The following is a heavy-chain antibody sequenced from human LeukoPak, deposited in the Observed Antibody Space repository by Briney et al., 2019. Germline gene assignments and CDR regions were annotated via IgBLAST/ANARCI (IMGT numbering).Heavy chain of an antibody. V-gene: IGHV4-39*07. CDR1: GDSISNGRHY. D-gene: IGHD3-22*01. CDR3: ARAASGRITMIVVVPYYFDY. J-gene: IGHJ4*02. Sequence: PSQTLSLTCTVSGDSISNGRHYWSWIRQPPGKGLEWNGSIYYSGSTYYNPSLKSRVTISVATSKNQFSLKLSSVTAADTAVYYCARAASGRITMIVVVPYYFDYWGQGTLGTVSS. CDR2: IYYSGST.